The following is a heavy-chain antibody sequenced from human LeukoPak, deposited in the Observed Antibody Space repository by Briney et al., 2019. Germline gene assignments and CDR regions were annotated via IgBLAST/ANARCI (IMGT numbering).Heavy chain of an antibody. D-gene: IGHD6-13*01. CDR3: ARGGTLDSSSWAV. CDR2: MNPNSGNT. CDR1: GYTFTGYY. V-gene: IGHV1-8*03. Sequence: GASVKVSCKASGYTFTGYYMHWVRQAPGQGLEWRGWMNPNSGNTGYAQKFQGRVTITRNTSISTAYMELSSLRSEDTAVYYCARGGTLDSSSWAVWGQGTLVTVSS. J-gene: IGHJ4*02.